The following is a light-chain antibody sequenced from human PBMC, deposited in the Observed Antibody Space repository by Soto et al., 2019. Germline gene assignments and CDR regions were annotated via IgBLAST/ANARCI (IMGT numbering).Light chain of an antibody. CDR3: QQYGSSPLYT. CDR2: GTS. CDR1: QSITNSS. Sequence: VLTQSPGTLSLSPGERATLSCRASQSITNSSLAWYQKKPGQAPRLLIYGTSSRATGIPERFSGSGSGTDFTLTISSLEPEDFAVYYCQQYGSSPLYTFGQGTKLEV. J-gene: IGKJ2*01. V-gene: IGKV3-20*01.